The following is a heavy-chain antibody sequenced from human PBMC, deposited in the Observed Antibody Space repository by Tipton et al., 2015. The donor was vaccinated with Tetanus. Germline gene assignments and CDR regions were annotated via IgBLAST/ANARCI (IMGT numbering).Heavy chain of an antibody. J-gene: IGHJ4*02. D-gene: IGHD1-26*01. Sequence: SLRLSCAASGFIFSNYAMIWVRQAPGKGLEWVSAISVSGRNTYYADSVKGRFTSSRDNSKNIHYLEMSSLRAEDTAVYYCARGLEGSIAVLDYWGQGTLVAVSS. CDR1: GFIFSNYA. CDR2: ISVSGRNT. V-gene: IGHV3-23*01. CDR3: ARGLEGSIAVLDY.